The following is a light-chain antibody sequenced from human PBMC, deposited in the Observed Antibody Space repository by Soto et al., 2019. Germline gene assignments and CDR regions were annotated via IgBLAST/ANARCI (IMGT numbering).Light chain of an antibody. CDR3: QQAHNFPRA. J-gene: IGKJ4*01. V-gene: IGKV1-12*01. CDR2: AAS. CDR1: QDISVW. Sequence: DIQMTQSPSSVSASVGDRVTITCRASQDISVWLAWYQQKPGKAPELLIHAASSLQSGVPSRFSGSGSGTDFILTINSLQPEDFATYYCQQAHNFPRAFGGGTKVEIK.